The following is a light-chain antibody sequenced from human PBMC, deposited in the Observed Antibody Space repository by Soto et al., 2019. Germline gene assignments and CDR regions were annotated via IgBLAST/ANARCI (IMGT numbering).Light chain of an antibody. CDR1: SSNIGSAY. J-gene: IGLJ2*01. CDR3: AAWDDSLVV. Sequence: QSVLTQPPSASGTPGQTVTISCSGSSSNIGSAYIYWYQHLPGTAPKLLIYRNNQRPSGVPDRFSASKSGTSASLAISGVRSEDEADYYCAAWDDSLVVFGGGTKLTVL. CDR2: RNN. V-gene: IGLV1-47*01.